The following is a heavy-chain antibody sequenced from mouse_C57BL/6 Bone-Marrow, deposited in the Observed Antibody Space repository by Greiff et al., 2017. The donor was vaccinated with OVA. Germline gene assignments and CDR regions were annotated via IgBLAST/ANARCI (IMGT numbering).Heavy chain of an antibody. CDR1: EYAFPSHD. Sequence: EVHLVESGGGLVQPGESLKLSCESTEYAFPSHDMSWVRQTPEKRLELVAAINRDGGSTYYPDTMERRFIISRDNTKKTLYLQMHRLRSEDTAWYYCGSQGRRAYWGQGTLVTVSA. J-gene: IGHJ3*01. CDR2: INRDGGST. V-gene: IGHV5-2*01. CDR3: GSQGRRAY. D-gene: IGHD3-3*01.